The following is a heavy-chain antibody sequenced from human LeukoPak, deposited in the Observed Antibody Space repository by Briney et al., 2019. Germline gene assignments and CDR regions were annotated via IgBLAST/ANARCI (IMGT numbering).Heavy chain of an antibody. J-gene: IGHJ4*02. CDR3: ARVREVLSYYDSSGYFVEY. D-gene: IGHD3-22*01. Sequence: SETLSLTCAVYGGSFSGYYWSWIRQPPGKGLEWIGYIYYSGSTNYNPSLKSRVTISVDTSKNQFSLKLSSVTAADTAVYYCARVREVLSYYDSSGYFVEYWGQGTLVTVSS. CDR1: GGSFSGYY. V-gene: IGHV4-59*01. CDR2: IYYSGST.